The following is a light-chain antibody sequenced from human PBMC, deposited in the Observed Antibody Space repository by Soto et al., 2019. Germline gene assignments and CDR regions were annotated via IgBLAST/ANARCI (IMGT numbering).Light chain of an antibody. CDR3: QQYRSSPLT. J-gene: IGKJ4*01. Sequence: EIVLTQSPGTLSLSPGETATLSCRASQSVRGNYLAWYQQKPGQAPRFLIYDASSRATGIPDRFSGSGSGTDFTLTIGRLEPEDFAVYYCQQYRSSPLTFGGGTKVDIK. CDR1: QSVRGNY. V-gene: IGKV3-20*01. CDR2: DAS.